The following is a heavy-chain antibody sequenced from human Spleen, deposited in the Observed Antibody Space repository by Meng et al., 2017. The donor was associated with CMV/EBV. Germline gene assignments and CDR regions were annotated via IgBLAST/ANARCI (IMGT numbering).Heavy chain of an antibody. Sequence: ASVKVSCKASSYTFTSYGISWVRQAPGQGLEWMGWISVYNGNRNYAQKFQGRVTMTTDTSTSTAYMELRSLRSDDTAVYYCARDRGWLAVGGGMDVWGQGTTVTVSS. CDR1: SYTFTSYG. CDR2: ISVYNGNR. D-gene: IGHD6-19*01. J-gene: IGHJ6*02. CDR3: ARDRGWLAVGGGMDV. V-gene: IGHV1-18*01.